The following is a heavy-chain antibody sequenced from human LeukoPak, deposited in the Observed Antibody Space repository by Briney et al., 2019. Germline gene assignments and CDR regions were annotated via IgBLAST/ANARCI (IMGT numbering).Heavy chain of an antibody. V-gene: IGHV3-30-3*01. CDR1: GVIFNNFA. CDR2: VSYDGSNK. D-gene: IGHD4-17*01. J-gene: IGHJ4*02. CDR3: ARAGRADGDYHYFDY. Sequence: GGSLRLSCAASGVIFNNFAFHWVRQAPGKGLERVAAVSYDGSNKYYADSVRGRLTISRDNSKNTLYLQMNSLRAVDTAVYYCARAGRADGDYHYFDYWGQGTLVTVSS.